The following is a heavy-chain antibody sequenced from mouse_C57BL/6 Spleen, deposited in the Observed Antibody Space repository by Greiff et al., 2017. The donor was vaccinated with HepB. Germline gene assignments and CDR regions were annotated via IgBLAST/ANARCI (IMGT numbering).Heavy chain of an antibody. CDR1: GYTFTSYW. D-gene: IGHD1-1*01. CDR3: ARGGTVFDY. V-gene: IGHV1-74*01. CDR2: IHPSDSDT. Sequence: VQLQQPGAELVKPGASVKVSCKASGYTFTSYWMHWVKQRPGQGLEWIERIHPSDSDTNYNQKFKGKATITADTSSNTAYLQLSSLTSEDTAVYYCARGGTVFDYWGQGTTLTVSS. J-gene: IGHJ2*01.